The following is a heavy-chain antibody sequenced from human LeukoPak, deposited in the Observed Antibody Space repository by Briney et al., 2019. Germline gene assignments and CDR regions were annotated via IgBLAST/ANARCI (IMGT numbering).Heavy chain of an antibody. CDR2: IKEDGSET. J-gene: IGHJ4*02. CDR3: SYSLNY. Sequence: GGSLRLSCAASGFTFSRSWMDWVRQAPGKGLEWVANIKEDGSETHYVGSAKGRFTISRDNAKSTLFLQVDSLRVEDTAIYYCSYSLNYWGQGTLVTVSS. CDR1: GFTFSRSW. D-gene: IGHD2-21*01. V-gene: IGHV3-7*01.